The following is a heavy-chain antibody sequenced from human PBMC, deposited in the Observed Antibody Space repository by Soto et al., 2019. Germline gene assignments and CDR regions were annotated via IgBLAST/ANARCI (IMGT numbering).Heavy chain of an antibody. CDR2: ISGDSGSS. Sequence: PGGSLRLSCAASGFTFEAYSLHWVRQLPGKGLEWVAGISGDSGSSGYADSVRGRFTVSRDNAKNSLFLQMSSPSPEDTALYYCTKRRSARPGFDAFDLWGQGTMVTVSS. CDR3: TKRRSARPGFDAFDL. J-gene: IGHJ3*01. V-gene: IGHV3-9*01. CDR1: GFTFEAYS.